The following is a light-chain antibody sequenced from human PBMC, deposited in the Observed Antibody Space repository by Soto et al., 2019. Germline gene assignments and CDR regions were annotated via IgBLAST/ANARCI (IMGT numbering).Light chain of an antibody. CDR2: AAS. CDR3: QQYDSSPET. J-gene: IGKJ1*01. Sequence: DIQMTQSPSSLSASVGDRVTITCRASQGISTYLAWYQHKPGTVPKLLIYAASTLQSGVPSRFSGSGSGTDFTLTISSLQPEDVATYYCQQYDSSPETFGQGTKVEIK. CDR1: QGISTY. V-gene: IGKV1-27*01.